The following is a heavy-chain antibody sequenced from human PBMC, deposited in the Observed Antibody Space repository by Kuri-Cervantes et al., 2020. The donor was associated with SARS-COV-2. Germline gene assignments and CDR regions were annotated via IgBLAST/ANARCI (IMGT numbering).Heavy chain of an antibody. V-gene: IGHV3-74*01. CDR3: ARAKIYGSGSYLRY. D-gene: IGHD3-10*01. CDR2: INPDGSYT. J-gene: IGHJ4*02. CDR1: GFTFSGHW. Sequence: GGSLRLSCAASGFTFSGHWIHWVRQAPGKGLVWVSRINPDGSYTNNADSVKGRFTLSRDNAKNMLFLQMNSLRVEDTAVYYCARAKIYGSGSYLRYWGQGTLVTVSS.